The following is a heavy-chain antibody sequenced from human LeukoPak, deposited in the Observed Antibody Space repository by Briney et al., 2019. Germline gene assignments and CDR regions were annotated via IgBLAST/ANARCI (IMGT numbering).Heavy chain of an antibody. Sequence: ASVKVSCKASGYSFTNYYVHWVRQAPGQGLEWMGIINPSGHVTSYAQKFQGRVTMSRDTSTSTVNMELSSLTSEDTAVYYCVTGRGSGTNLYYYYGMDLWGQGTTVTVSS. CDR3: VTGRGSGTNLYYYYGMDL. J-gene: IGHJ6*02. CDR2: INPSGHVT. D-gene: IGHD3-10*01. V-gene: IGHV1-46*01. CDR1: GYSFTNYY.